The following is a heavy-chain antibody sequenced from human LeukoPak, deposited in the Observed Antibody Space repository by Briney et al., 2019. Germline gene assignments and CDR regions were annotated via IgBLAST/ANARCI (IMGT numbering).Heavy chain of an antibody. Sequence: PGGSLTLSCAASGFTFSSYSMNWLRQAPGKGLEWVSYINSSSSYIYYADSVKGRFTISRDNAKNSLYLQMNSLRAEDTAVYYCARDGHYYDSSGYPGDYYYYGMDVWGQGTTVTVSS. D-gene: IGHD3-22*01. CDR3: ARDGHYYDSSGYPGDYYYYGMDV. J-gene: IGHJ6*02. V-gene: IGHV3-21*01. CDR1: GFTFSSYS. CDR2: INSSSSYI.